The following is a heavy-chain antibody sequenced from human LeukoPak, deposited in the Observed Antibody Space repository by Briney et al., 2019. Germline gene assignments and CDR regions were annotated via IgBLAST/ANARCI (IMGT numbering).Heavy chain of an antibody. J-gene: IGHJ4*02. CDR3: ARDPSYYYDSSGYYYPY. V-gene: IGHV3-33*01. CDR2: IWYDGSNK. Sequence: GGSLRLSCAASGFTFSSYGVHWVRQAPGKGLEWVAVIWYDGSNKYYADSVKGRFTISRDNSKNTLYLQMNSLRAEDTAVYYCARDPSYYYDSSGYYYPYWGQGTLVTVSS. D-gene: IGHD3-22*01. CDR1: GFTFSSYG.